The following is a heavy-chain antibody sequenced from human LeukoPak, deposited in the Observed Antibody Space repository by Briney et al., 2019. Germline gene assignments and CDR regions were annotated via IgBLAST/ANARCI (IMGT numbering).Heavy chain of an antibody. D-gene: IGHD1-1*01. Sequence: GGSLRLSCAASGFTFSSYAMSWVRQAPGKGLEWVSAISGSGGSTYYADSVKGRFTISRDNSKNTLYLQMNSLRAEDTAVYYCAKDGPGYRFKAHYYYVDVWGKGTTVTVSS. CDR2: ISGSGGST. J-gene: IGHJ6*03. V-gene: IGHV3-23*01. CDR1: GFTFSSYA. CDR3: AKDGPGYRFKAHYYYVDV.